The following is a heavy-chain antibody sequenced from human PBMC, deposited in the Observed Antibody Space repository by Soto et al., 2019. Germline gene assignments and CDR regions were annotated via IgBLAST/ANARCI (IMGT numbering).Heavy chain of an antibody. D-gene: IGHD3-10*01. Sequence: LRLSCVASGFTFGTYAMSWVRQAPGKGLEWVSGISGTGENAFYAESVKGRFTISKDTSKSTLFLQMSSLRVDDTAIYYCAKAYYYGFDFWGPGTLVTVSS. CDR1: GFTFGTYA. CDR3: AKAYYYGFDF. V-gene: IGHV3-23*01. CDR2: ISGTGENA. J-gene: IGHJ4*02.